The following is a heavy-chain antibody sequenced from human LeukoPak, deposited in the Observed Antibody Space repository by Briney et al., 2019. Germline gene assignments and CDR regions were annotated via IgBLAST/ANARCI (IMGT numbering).Heavy chain of an antibody. CDR1: GFTFSHHA. CDR3: ARESFRALAGYLDY. J-gene: IGHJ4*02. Sequence: PGGSLRLSCAASGFTFSHHAMTWVRQAPGKGLEWAAGISGSGDTTYYADSEKGRFTISRDNSRNTVYLQMNSLRAEDTAVYFCARESFRALAGYLDYWGQGSLVTVSS. V-gene: IGHV3-23*01. D-gene: IGHD6-19*01. CDR2: ISGSGDTT.